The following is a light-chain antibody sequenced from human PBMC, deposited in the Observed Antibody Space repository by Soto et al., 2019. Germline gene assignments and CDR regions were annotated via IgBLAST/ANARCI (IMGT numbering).Light chain of an antibody. CDR3: QHYDNWPPRT. J-gene: IGKJ1*01. CDR2: GAS. V-gene: IGKV3-15*01. Sequence: EIVMKQSPATLSVSPGERATLSCRASQSISTNLAWYQQRPGQAPRLLIYGASTRATGISVRFSGSGSGTEFTLTISSLQSEDFAVYYCQHYDNWPPRTFGQGTKVDI. CDR1: QSISTN.